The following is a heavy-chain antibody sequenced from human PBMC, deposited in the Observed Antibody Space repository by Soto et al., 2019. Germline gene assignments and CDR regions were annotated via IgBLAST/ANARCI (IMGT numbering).Heavy chain of an antibody. V-gene: IGHV3-15*01. CDR1: GFTFSNAW. Sequence: PGGSLRLSCAASGFTFSNAWMSWVRQAPGKGLEWVGRIKSKTDGGTTDYAAPVKSRFTISRDDSKNTLYLQMNSLKTEDTAVYYCTTGITIFPLRGHDIDYWGQGTLVTVSS. D-gene: IGHD3-10*02. CDR2: IKSKTDGGTT. J-gene: IGHJ4*02. CDR3: TTGITIFPLRGHDIDY.